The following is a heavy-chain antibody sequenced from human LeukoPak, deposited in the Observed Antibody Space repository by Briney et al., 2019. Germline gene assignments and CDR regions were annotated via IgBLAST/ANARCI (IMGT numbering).Heavy chain of an antibody. Sequence: PGGSLRLSCAASGFTFSSYAMNWVRQAPGKGLEWVSAISGSGDNTYYADSVKSRFTISRDSSKNTLYLQMNSLRAEDTAVYYCAKDYYYYDSSGYYYAWGQGTLVTVSS. CDR1: GFTFSSYA. J-gene: IGHJ4*02. V-gene: IGHV3-23*01. CDR3: AKDYYYYDSSGYYYA. CDR2: ISGSGDNT. D-gene: IGHD3-22*01.